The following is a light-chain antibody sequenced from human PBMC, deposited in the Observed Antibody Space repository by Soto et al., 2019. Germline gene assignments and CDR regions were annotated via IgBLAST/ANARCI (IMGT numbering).Light chain of an antibody. Sequence: EIVMTQSPATLSVSPGERATLSCRASQSVSSNLAWYQQKPGQAPRLLIYGASTRDTGIAARFSGSGSGTEFTLTISSLQSEDFAVYYCQQYINWPRTFGQGTKVEIK. V-gene: IGKV3-15*01. CDR3: QQYINWPRT. J-gene: IGKJ1*01. CDR1: QSVSSN. CDR2: GAS.